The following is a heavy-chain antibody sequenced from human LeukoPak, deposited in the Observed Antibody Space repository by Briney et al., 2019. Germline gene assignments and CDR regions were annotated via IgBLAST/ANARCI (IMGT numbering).Heavy chain of an antibody. J-gene: IGHJ5*02. Sequence: GGSLRLSCAASGFTFSSYSMNWVRQAPGKGLEWVSYISSSSSTIYYADSVKGRFTISRDNAKNSLYLQMNSLRAEDTAVYYCARGYCSSSSCHANWFDPWGQGTLVTVSP. CDR1: GFTFSSYS. CDR2: ISSSSSTI. V-gene: IGHV3-48*01. CDR3: ARGYCSSSSCHANWFDP. D-gene: IGHD2-2*01.